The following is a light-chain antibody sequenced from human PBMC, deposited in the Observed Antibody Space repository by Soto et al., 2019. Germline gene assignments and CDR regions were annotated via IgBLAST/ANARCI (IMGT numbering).Light chain of an antibody. CDR1: QSVSSN. J-gene: IGKJ4*01. V-gene: IGKV3-15*01. CDR2: GAS. CDR3: QHYSHRPPLT. Sequence: EIVMTQSPATLSVSPGERATLSCRASQSVSSNLAWYQQKPGQAPRLPIYGASTRATGIPARFSGSGSGTEFTLTISSRQSEDFTVYSCQHYSHRPPLTFGGGTKVEIK.